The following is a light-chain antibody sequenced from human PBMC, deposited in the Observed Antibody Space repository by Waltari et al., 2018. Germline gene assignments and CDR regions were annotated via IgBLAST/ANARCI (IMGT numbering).Light chain of an antibody. V-gene: IGKV1-33*01. J-gene: IGKJ2*01. Sequence: DIQMTQSSSSQSASVGDRVTLTCQASQDISNHLNWYQHKAGKAPNLLIYDASTLEAGVPSRVSGSGSGTAFTLTISSLQPEDIATYYCQQYDHPPYTFGQGTKLDI. CDR1: QDISNH. CDR3: QQYDHPPYT. CDR2: DAS.